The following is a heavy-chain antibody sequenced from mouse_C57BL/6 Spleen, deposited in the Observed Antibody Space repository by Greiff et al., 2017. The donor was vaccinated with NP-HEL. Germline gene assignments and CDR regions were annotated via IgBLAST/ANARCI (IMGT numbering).Heavy chain of an antibody. CDR3: ANSKRLFAY. CDR2: INPNNGGT. J-gene: IGHJ3*01. D-gene: IGHD6-2*01. CDR1: GYTFTDYN. Sequence: VQLKESGPELVKPGASVKMSCKASGYTFTDYNMHWVKQSHGKSLEWIGYINPNNGGTSYNQKFKGKATLTVNKSSSTAYMELRSLTSEDSAVYYCANSKRLFAYWGQGTLVTVSA. V-gene: IGHV1-22*01.